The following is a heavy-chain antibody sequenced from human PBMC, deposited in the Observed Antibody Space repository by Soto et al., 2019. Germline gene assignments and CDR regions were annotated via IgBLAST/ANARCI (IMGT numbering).Heavy chain of an antibody. V-gene: IGHV4-59*01. J-gene: IGHJ6*02. CDR3: ARDLWGYCGTDCYPLDV. Sequence: PSETLSLTCTVSGGSISGYYWSWIRQPPGKGLEWIGYMYNTGSTVYNPSFKSRVTISVDTSKNQFSLKLISVTAADTAVYYCARDLWGYCGTDCYPLDVWGQGTTVTVS. D-gene: IGHD2-21*02. CDR2: MYNTGST. CDR1: GGSISGYY.